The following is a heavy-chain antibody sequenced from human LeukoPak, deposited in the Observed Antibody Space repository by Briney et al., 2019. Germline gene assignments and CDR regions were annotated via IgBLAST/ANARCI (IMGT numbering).Heavy chain of an antibody. J-gene: IGHJ4*02. CDR1: GYTFTSYY. CDR2: INPSGGST. CDR3: AREGTSVDFDY. Sequence: ASVKVSCKASGYTFTSYYMHWVRQAPGQGLEWMGIINPSGGSTSYAQKFQGRVTMTRDMSTSTVYMELSSLRSEDTAVYYCAREGTSVDFDYWGQGTLVTVSS. D-gene: IGHD4-23*01. V-gene: IGHV1-46*01.